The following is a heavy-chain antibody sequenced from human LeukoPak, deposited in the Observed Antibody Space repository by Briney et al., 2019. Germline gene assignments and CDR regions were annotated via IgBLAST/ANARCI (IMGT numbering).Heavy chain of an antibody. Sequence: PGGSLRLSCAASGFSFGGKWMHWVRQAPGKGLEWVSSISANGGETHYADSVKGRFTISRDNSKNTLYLQINNPRVEDTAVYYCAKRYYDFPLDYWGQGTLVTVTS. CDR1: GFSFGGKW. CDR2: ISANGGET. V-gene: IGHV3-23*01. CDR3: AKRYYDFPLDY. J-gene: IGHJ4*02. D-gene: IGHD3-3*01.